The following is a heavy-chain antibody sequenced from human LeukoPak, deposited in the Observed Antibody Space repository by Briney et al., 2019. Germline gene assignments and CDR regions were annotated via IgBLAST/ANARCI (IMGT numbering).Heavy chain of an antibody. CDR3: ASQWELHEDGGIDY. J-gene: IGHJ4*02. CDR2: ISSSSSTI. V-gene: IGHV3-48*01. CDR1: GFTFSSYS. D-gene: IGHD1-26*01. Sequence: GGSLRLSCAASGFTFSSYSMNWVRQAPGKGLGWVSYISSSSSTIYYADSVKGRFTISRDNAKNSLYLQMNSLRAEDTAVYYCASQWELHEDGGIDYWGQGTLVTVSS.